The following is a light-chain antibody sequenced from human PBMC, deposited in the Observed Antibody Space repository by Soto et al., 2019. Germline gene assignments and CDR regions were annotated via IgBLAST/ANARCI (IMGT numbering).Light chain of an antibody. CDR2: KAS. CDR3: QHYNSYSEA. J-gene: IGKJ1*01. V-gene: IGKV1-5*03. Sequence: DIQMTQSPSTPSGSVGDRVTITCRASQTISSWLAWYQQKPGKAPKLLIYKASTLKSGVPSRFSGSGSGTEFTLTISSLQPDDFETYYCQHYNSYSEAFGQGTKWIS. CDR1: QTISSW.